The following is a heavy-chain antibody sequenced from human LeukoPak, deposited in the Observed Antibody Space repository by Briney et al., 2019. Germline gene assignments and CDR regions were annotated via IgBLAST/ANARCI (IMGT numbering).Heavy chain of an antibody. D-gene: IGHD3-3*01. Sequence: PSETLSLTCTVSGASITSYYWGWIRQPPVKGLEWIGSITNSGSTNYNPSLKSRVTISLDTSKNQFSLKLSSVTAADTAVYYCARRFLGVEFDYWGQGTLVIVSS. CDR2: ITNSGST. J-gene: IGHJ4*02. V-gene: IGHV4-59*01. CDR3: ARRFLGVEFDY. CDR1: GASITSYY.